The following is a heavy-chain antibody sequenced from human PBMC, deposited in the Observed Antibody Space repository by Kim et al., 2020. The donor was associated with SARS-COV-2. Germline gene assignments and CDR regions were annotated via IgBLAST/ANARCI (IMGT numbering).Heavy chain of an antibody. J-gene: IGHJ5*02. D-gene: IGHD4-17*01. CDR1: GFNFSGSA. CDR2: IRPKANSYAT. Sequence: GGSLRLSCAASGFNFSGSAMHWVRQASGKGLEWVGRIRPKANSYATGYAASVKGRFTISRDDSMSTAYLQMNSLTTEDTAAYYCTRHGGGDYPFDPWGQG. V-gene: IGHV3-73*01. CDR3: TRHGGGDYPFDP.